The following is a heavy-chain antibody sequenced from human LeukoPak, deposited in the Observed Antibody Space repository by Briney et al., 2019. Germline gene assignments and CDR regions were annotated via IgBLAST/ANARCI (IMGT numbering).Heavy chain of an antibody. CDR3: ARERNSKEDPYYYYMDV. V-gene: IGHV4-34*01. D-gene: IGHD6-13*01. CDR2: INHSGST. CDR1: GGSFSGYY. Sequence: SETLSLTCAVYGGSFSGYYWSWIRQPPGKGLEWIGEINHSGSTNYNPSLKSRVTMSVDTSKNQFSLKLSSVTAADTAVYYCARERNSKEDPYYYYMDVWGKGTTVTISS. J-gene: IGHJ6*03.